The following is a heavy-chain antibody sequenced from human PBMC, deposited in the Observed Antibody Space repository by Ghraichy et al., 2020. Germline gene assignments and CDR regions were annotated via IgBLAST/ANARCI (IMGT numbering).Heavy chain of an antibody. V-gene: IGHV3-23*01. CDR3: GVVMVRGVNPDY. CDR1: GFTFSSYA. J-gene: IGHJ4*02. Sequence: GGSLRLSCAASGFTFSSYAMSWVRQAPGKGLEWVSAISGSGGSTYYADSVKGRFTISRDNSKNTLYLQMNSLRAEDTAVYYCGVVMVRGVNPDYWGQGTLVTVSS. D-gene: IGHD3-10*01. CDR2: ISGSGGST.